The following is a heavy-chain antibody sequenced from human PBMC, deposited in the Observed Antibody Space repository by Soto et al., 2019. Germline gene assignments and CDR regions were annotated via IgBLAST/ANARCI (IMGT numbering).Heavy chain of an antibody. D-gene: IGHD3-3*01. J-gene: IGHJ1*01. CDR3: AKDLLNVLRLLEFPQHFQH. CDR2: VSGSGGSA. CDR1: GFTFSDYA. V-gene: IGHV3-23*01. Sequence: GGSLRLSCAASGFTFSDYAMNWVRQVPGKGLEWVSGVSGSGGSAYYADSVKGRFTISRDNSKTTLYLQMSSLRAEDTAVYYCAKDLLNVLRLLEFPQHFQHWGQGTLVTVSS.